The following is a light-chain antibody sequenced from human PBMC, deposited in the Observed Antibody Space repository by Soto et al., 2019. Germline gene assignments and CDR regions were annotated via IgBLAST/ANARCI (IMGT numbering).Light chain of an antibody. CDR3: SSYAGGNTWV. CDR1: SSDVGGYDY. V-gene: IGLV2-8*01. CDR2: EVR. Sequence: QSALTQPPSASGSPGQSVTISCTGTSSDVGGYDYVAWYRQFPGKAPQLMIYEVRERPSGVPDRFSASKSGNTASLTVSGLQTDDEADYYCSSYAGGNTWVFGGGTKLTVL. J-gene: IGLJ3*02.